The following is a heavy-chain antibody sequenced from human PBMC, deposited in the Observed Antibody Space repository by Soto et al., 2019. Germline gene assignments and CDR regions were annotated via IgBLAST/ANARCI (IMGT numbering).Heavy chain of an antibody. V-gene: IGHV3-23*01. Sequence: GGSLRLSCAVSGFAVSSNFMSWVRQAPGKGLEWVSAISGSGGSTYYADSVKGRFTISRDNSKNTLYLQMNSLRAEDTAVYYCAKEMEPAAFLYYYGMDVWGQGTTVTVSS. J-gene: IGHJ6*02. CDR2: ISGSGGST. D-gene: IGHD2-2*01. CDR3: AKEMEPAAFLYYYGMDV. CDR1: GFAVSSNF.